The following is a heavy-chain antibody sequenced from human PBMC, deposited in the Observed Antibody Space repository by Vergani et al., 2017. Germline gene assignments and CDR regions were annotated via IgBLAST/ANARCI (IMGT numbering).Heavy chain of an antibody. J-gene: IGHJ6*02. CDR1: GYTFTSYG. Sequence: QVQLVQSGAEVKKPGASVKVSCKASGYTFTSYGISWVRQAPGQGLEWMGWISAYNGNTNYAQKLQGRVTMTTDTSTSTADMELRSLRSDDTAVYYCARSPRDPWDYYYGMDVWGQGTTVTVSS. CDR2: ISAYNGNT. CDR3: ARSPRDPWDYYYGMDV. D-gene: IGHD2-21*02. V-gene: IGHV1-18*01.